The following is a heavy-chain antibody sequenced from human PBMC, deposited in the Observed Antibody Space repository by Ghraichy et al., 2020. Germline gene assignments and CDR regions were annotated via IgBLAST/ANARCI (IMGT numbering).Heavy chain of an antibody. D-gene: IGHD6-6*01. Sequence: SQTLSLTCAVYGGSFSGYYWSWIRQPPGKGLEWIGEINHSGSTNYNPSLKSRVTISVDTSKNQFSLKLSSVTAADTAVYYCARQRGIPVGRVAARRLTMDVWGQGTTVTVSS. V-gene: IGHV4-34*01. CDR2: INHSGST. CDR1: GGSFSGYY. CDR3: ARQRGIPVGRVAARRLTMDV. J-gene: IGHJ6*02.